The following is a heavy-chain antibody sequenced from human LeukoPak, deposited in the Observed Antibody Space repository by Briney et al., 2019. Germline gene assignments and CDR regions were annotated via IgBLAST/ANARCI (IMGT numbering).Heavy chain of an antibody. CDR3: ARYGAMVNGFDY. J-gene: IGHJ4*02. V-gene: IGHV4-59*12. Sequence: SETLSLTCTVSGGSISSYYWSWIRQPPGKGLEWIGYIYYSGSTNYNPSLKSRVTISVDTSKNQFSLKLSSVTAADTAVYYCARYGAMVNGFDYWGQGTLVTASS. CDR1: GGSISSYY. D-gene: IGHD5-18*01. CDR2: IYYSGST.